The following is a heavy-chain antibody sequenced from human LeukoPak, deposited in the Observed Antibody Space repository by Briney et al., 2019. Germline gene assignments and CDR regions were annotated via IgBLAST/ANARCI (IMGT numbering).Heavy chain of an antibody. CDR1: GGSISSYY. J-gene: IGHJ6*03. CDR3: VREVRANYYYVDV. V-gene: IGHV4-34*01. D-gene: IGHD4/OR15-4a*01. CDR2: INHSGST. Sequence: SETLSLTCTVSGGSISSYYWSWIRQPPGKGLEWIGEINHSGSTNYNPSLKSRVTISVDTSKNQFSLKLSSVTAADTAVYYCVREVRANYYYVDVWGKGTTVTVSS.